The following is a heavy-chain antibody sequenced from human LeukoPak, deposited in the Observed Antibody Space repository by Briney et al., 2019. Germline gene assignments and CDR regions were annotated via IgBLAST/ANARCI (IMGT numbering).Heavy chain of an antibody. J-gene: IGHJ4*02. V-gene: IGHV1-18*01. CDR3: ARESGSYPIRTFDY. CDR1: GYTFTSYG. Sequence: ASVKVSCKASGYTFTSYGISWVRQATGQGLEWMGWISAYNGNTNYAQKLQGRVTMTTDTSTSTAYMELRSLRSDDTAVYYCARESGSYPIRTFDYWGQGTLVTVSS. CDR2: ISAYNGNT. D-gene: IGHD1-26*01.